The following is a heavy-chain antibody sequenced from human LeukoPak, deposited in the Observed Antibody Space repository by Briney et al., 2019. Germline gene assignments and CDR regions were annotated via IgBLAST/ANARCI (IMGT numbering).Heavy chain of an antibody. CDR2: IYHSGST. CDR1: GYSISSGYY. V-gene: IGHV4-38-2*01. CDR3: YAVITTVRLFQH. D-gene: IGHD3-22*01. Sequence: SETLSHTRAVSGYSISSGYYWGWIRQPPGKGLEWIGRIYHSGSTYYNPSLNSRVTISVDTSKKQFSLKVSSVTSADTAVYWCYAVITTVRLFQHWGQGTLVTVSS. J-gene: IGHJ1*01.